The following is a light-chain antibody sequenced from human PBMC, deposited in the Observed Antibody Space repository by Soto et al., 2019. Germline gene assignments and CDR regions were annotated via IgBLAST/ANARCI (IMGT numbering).Light chain of an antibody. J-gene: IGKJ4*01. CDR3: QQYNSWPLT. CDR1: QSVSSD. Sequence: EIMMTQSPATLSVSPGERATLSCRASQSVSSDLAWYHQKPGQAPRLLIYGASTRATGIPARFSGSGSGTEFTLTINSLQSEDFAVYYCQQYNSWPLTFGGGTKVDIK. CDR2: GAS. V-gene: IGKV3-15*01.